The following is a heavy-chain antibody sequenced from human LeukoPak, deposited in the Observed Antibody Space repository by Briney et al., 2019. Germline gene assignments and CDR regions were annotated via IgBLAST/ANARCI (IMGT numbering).Heavy chain of an antibody. Sequence: GVSLRLSCAASGFTLSSHAMSWLRQAPGKGLEWLSAICGSGGSTYYADSVKRRFTISRDNSKNTLYLQMNSLRAEDKAVYYCAKGYLPRSGYYGSSGYSHTDYWGQGTVVTV. CDR3: AKGYLPRSGYYGSSGYSHTDY. D-gene: IGHD3-22*01. CDR2: ICGSGGST. V-gene: IGHV3-23*01. CDR1: GFTLSSHA. J-gene: IGHJ4*02.